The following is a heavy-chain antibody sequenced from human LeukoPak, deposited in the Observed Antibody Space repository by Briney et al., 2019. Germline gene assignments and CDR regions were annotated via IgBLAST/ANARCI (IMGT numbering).Heavy chain of an antibody. Sequence: PGGSLRLSCAASGFTFSRYWMHWVRQTPGKGLVWVSRINSDGSSTRYADSVKGRFSISRDNSKNTLYLRLNSLRVDDTAEYYCAKAHGGSYHSGIDWGQGTLVIVSS. CDR2: INSDGSST. V-gene: IGHV3-74*01. CDR1: GFTFSRYW. J-gene: IGHJ4*02. CDR3: AKAHGGSYHSGID. D-gene: IGHD1-26*01.